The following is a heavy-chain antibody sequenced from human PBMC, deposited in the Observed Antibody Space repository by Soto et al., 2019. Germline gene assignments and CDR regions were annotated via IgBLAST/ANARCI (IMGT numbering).Heavy chain of an antibody. CDR1: GFTFSSYW. D-gene: IGHD3-22*01. J-gene: IGHJ3*02. V-gene: IGHV3-7*04. CDR2: IKQDGTEK. Sequence: GGSLRLSCAASGFTFSSYWMSWVRQAPGKGLEWVANIKQDGTEKWYVDSVKGRFTISRDNAKNSLYLQMNSLRVEDTAVYYCARGDYYDSSGPFSDAFDIWGQGTMVTVSS. CDR3: ARGDYYDSSGPFSDAFDI.